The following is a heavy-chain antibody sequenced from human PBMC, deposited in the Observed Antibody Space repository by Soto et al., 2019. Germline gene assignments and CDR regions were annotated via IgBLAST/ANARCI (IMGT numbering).Heavy chain of an antibody. D-gene: IGHD6-6*01. CDR1: GFTFSSYS. CDR3: ARDVYSSSRYFDY. J-gene: IGHJ4*02. Sequence: EVQLGECGGGLVKPGWSLRLSCAASGFTFSSYSMNWVRQAPGKGLEWVSSISSSSSYIYYADSVKGRFTISRDNAKNSLYLQMNSLRAEDTAVYYCARDVYSSSRYFDYWGQGTLVTVSS. CDR2: ISSSSSYI. V-gene: IGHV3-21*01.